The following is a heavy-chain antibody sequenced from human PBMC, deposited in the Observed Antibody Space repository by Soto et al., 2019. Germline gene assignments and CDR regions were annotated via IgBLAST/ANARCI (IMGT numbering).Heavy chain of an antibody. CDR2: SNPNNGGT. J-gene: IGHJ4*02. V-gene: IGHV1-2*04. D-gene: IGHD6-25*01. CDR3: AMQRSGVVY. Sequence: QVHLVQSGAEVKKPGASVRVSCKASGYSFTANSMHWVRQAPGEGLEWMGWSNPNNGGTNYARKFQGWVTMTWDTSISTAYMDLTRLKSDDTDVYYCAMQRSGVVYWGQGTLVTVSS. CDR1: GYSFTANS.